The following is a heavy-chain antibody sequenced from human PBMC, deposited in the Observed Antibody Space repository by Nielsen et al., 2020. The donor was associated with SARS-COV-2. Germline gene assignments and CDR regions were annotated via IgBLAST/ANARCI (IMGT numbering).Heavy chain of an antibody. CDR3: ARALLPLASAFAFDI. CDR2: INPGTGNT. D-gene: IGHD5-12*01. CDR1: GYTFTNHA. J-gene: IGHJ3*02. V-gene: IGHV1-3*01. Sequence: ASVKVSCKASGYTFTNHAMHWVRQAPGQRPEWLGWINPGTGNTYYSQSLQGRVSITRDTSANTVYMDLSSLRSEDTAVYYCARALLPLASAFAFDIWCQGTLVTVSS.